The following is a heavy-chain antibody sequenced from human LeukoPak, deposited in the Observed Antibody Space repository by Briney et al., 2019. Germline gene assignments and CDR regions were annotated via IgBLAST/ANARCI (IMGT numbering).Heavy chain of an antibody. J-gene: IGHJ4*02. D-gene: IGHD3-22*01. Sequence: SETLSLTCTVSGGSISSGDYYWSWIRQPPGKGLEWIGYIYYSGSTYYNPSLKSRVAISVDTSKNQFSLKLSSVTAADTAVYYCARDRYYYDNSDYWGQGSLVTVSS. CDR2: IYYSGST. CDR1: GGSISSGDYY. V-gene: IGHV4-30-4*08. CDR3: ARDRYYYDNSDY.